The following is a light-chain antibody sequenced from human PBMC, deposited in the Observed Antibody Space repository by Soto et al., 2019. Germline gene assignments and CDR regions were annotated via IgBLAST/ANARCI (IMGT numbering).Light chain of an antibody. CDR3: QKYSGP. CDR2: AAS. V-gene: IGKV1-27*01. J-gene: IGKJ4*01. CDR1: QGISNY. Sequence: DIQMTQSPSSLSASVGDRVTITCRASQGISNYLAWYQQKPGKVPKLLIYAASTLQSGVPSRFSGSGSGTDFTLTISSLQPEDVATYYCQKYSGPFGGGTKVEIK.